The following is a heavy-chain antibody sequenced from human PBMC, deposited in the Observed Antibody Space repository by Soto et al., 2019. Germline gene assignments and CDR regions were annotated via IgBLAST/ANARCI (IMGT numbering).Heavy chain of an antibody. CDR1: GCSISGSY. D-gene: IGHD6-19*01. CDR3: ARSVAVPGAHIDY. V-gene: IGHV4-59*01. Sequence: XETLSLTCSVSGCSISGSYWSWIRQSPGKGLEWLGYVYYTGSTNYSPSLRSRVSISVGTSKNEFSLRLSSVTAADTAVYFCARSVAVPGAHIDYWGQGTQVTVSS. CDR2: VYYTGST. J-gene: IGHJ4*02.